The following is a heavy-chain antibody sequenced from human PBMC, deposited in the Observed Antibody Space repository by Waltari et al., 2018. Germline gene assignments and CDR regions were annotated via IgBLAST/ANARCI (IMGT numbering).Heavy chain of an antibody. Sequence: EVQLVESGGGLIQPGGSLRLSCAASGFNINYNYMTWVRQAPGKGLEWVSVIYSGGRTDYPLSMKGRVTISRDTYKNLVFLEMKSLRAEDTAVHYCARGETAVLDYWGHGTLVTVSS. CDR1: GFNINYNY. CDR3: ARGETAVLDY. D-gene: IGHD6-6*01. CDR2: IYSGGRT. J-gene: IGHJ4*01. V-gene: IGHV3-53*01.